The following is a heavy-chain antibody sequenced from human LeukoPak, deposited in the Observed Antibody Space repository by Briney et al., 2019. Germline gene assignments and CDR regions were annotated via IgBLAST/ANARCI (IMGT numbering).Heavy chain of an antibody. CDR3: ARDTYYDFWSGLDP. D-gene: IGHD3-3*01. Sequence: SETLSLTCTVSGGSISSGDYYLSWIRQPPGKGLEWIGYIYYSGSTYYNPSLKSRVTISVDTSKNQFSLKLSSVTAADTAVYYCARDTYYDFWSGLDPWGQGTLVTVSS. CDR1: GGSISSGDYY. J-gene: IGHJ5*02. CDR2: IYYSGST. V-gene: IGHV4-30-4*01.